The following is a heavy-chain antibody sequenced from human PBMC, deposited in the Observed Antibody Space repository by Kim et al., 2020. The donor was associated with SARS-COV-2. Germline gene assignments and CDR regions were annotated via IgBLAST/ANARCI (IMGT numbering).Heavy chain of an antibody. V-gene: IGHV3-11*03. J-gene: IGHJ4*02. D-gene: IGHD2-2*01. CDR1: GFTFSDYD. CDR3: ARPPHCSSTSCYFDY. Sequence: GGSLRLSCAASGFTFSDYDMCWIRQAPGKGLEWVSFISSSSSYTNYADSVKGRFTISRDNAKNSLYLQMNSLRAEDTAVYYCARPPHCSSTSCYFDYWGQGALVTVSS. CDR2: ISSSSSYT.